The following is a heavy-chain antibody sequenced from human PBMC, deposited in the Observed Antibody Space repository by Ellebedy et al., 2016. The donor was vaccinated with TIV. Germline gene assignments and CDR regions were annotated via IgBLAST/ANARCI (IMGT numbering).Heavy chain of an antibody. D-gene: IGHD5-18*01. CDR2: ISSSGAST. CDR3: AKDFNPDTALVYGMDV. Sequence: PGGSLRLSCAASGFTFSIYAMSWVRQTPGKGLEWVSAISSSGASTYYADSVKGRFTISRDNSKDTLYLQMSSLRAEDTAVYYCAKDFNPDTALVYGMDVWGQGTTVTVSS. J-gene: IGHJ6*02. V-gene: IGHV3-23*01. CDR1: GFTFSIYA.